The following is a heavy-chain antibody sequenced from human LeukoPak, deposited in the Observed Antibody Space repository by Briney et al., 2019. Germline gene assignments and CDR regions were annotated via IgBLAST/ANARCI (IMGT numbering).Heavy chain of an antibody. D-gene: IGHD3-16*02. Sequence: ASVKVSCKASGYTFTCYYMHWVRQAPGQGLEWMGRINPNSGGTNYAQKFQGRVTMTRDTSISTAYMELSRPRSDDTAVYYCARAYDYVWGSYRNDAFDIWGQGTMVTVSS. J-gene: IGHJ3*02. CDR3: ARAYDYVWGSYRNDAFDI. V-gene: IGHV1-2*06. CDR1: GYTFTCYY. CDR2: INPNSGGT.